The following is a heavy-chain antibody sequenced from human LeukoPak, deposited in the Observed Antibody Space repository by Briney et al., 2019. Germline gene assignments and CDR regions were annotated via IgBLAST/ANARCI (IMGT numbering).Heavy chain of an antibody. CDR2: TYWNGDK. D-gene: IGHD2/OR15-2a*01. CDR3: GHRRESFDYHGVDV. V-gene: IGHV2-5*01. CDR1: GLSLSTVGVG. J-gene: IGHJ6*02. Sequence: SGPTLLKPTQTLTLTCTFSGLSLSTVGVGVVWIRQPPGKALEWLGVTYWNGDKRYNPSLASRLTITKDTSINQEVLTLTNMDPVDTATYYCGHRRESFDYHGVDVWGQGTTVTVSS.